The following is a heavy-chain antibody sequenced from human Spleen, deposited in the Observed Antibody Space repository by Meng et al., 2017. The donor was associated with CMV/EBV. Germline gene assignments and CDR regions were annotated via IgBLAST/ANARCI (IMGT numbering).Heavy chain of an antibody. Sequence: QVQLVQPGSELKKHGASVKVSCKASGYTFTTSAMNWVRQAPGQGLEWMGWINTNTGNPTYAPGFTGWFVFSLDPSVSTAYLQISSLKAEDTAMYYCASGLVGVTEPYYWGQGTLVTVSS. D-gene: IGHD1-26*01. CDR3: ASGLVGVTEPYY. J-gene: IGHJ4*02. V-gene: IGHV7-4-1*02. CDR2: INTNTGNP. CDR1: GYTFTTSA.